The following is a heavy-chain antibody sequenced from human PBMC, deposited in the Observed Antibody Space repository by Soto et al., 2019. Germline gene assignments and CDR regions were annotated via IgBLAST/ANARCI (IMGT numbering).Heavy chain of an antibody. Sequence: SQSLSLTCAISGDSVSSNSAAWDWIRQSPSRGLGWLGRTYYRSKWYNDYAVSVKSRITINPDTSKNQFSLQLNSVTPEDTAVYYCAREGYYGSGSPNWFDPWGQGTLVTVSS. V-gene: IGHV6-1*01. CDR3: AREGYYGSGSPNWFDP. CDR2: TYYRSKWYN. CDR1: GDSVSSNSAA. D-gene: IGHD3-10*01. J-gene: IGHJ5*02.